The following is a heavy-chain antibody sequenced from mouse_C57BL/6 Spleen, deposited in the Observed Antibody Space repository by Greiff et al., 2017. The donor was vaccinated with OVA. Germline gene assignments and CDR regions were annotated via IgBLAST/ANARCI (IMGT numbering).Heavy chain of an antibody. J-gene: IGHJ3*01. CDR1: GFTFSDYG. CDR2: ISSGSSTI. CDR3: ARLGSSGPFAY. V-gene: IGHV5-17*01. D-gene: IGHD3-2*02. Sequence: EVKLVESGGGLVKPGGSLKLSCAASGFTFSDYGMHWVRQAPEKGLEWVAYISSGSSTIYYADTVKGRFTISRDNAKNTLFLQMTSLRSEDTAMYYCARLGSSGPFAYWGQGTLVTVSA.